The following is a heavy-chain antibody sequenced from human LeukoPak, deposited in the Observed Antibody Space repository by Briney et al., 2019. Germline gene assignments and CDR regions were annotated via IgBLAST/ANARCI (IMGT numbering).Heavy chain of an antibody. CDR1: GASVSSSSYF. CDR3: ANRSVVSPTAIETWFDC. V-gene: IGHV4-39*06. Sequence: SETLSLTCAVSGASVSSSSYFWGWIRQPPGEGPEWLGSVYYNGATYYNPSLKSRVTRSLDASKNQFTLTVTSVTVADTALYFCANRSVVSPTAIETWFDCWGQGTLVTVSS. CDR2: VYYNGAT. D-gene: IGHD2-2*01. J-gene: IGHJ4*02.